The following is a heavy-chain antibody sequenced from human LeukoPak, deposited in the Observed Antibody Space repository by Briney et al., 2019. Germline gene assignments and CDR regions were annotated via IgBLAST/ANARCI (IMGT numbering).Heavy chain of an antibody. CDR2: INHSGST. CDR3: ARSHYDFWSGYRFDP. J-gene: IGHJ5*02. CDR1: GGSFSGYY. Sequence: PSETLSLTCAVYGGSFSGYYWSWIRQPPGKGLEWIGEINHSGSTNYNPSLKSRVTISVDTSKNQFSLKLSSVTAADTAVYYCARSHYDFWSGYRFDPWGQGTLVTVSS. V-gene: IGHV4-34*01. D-gene: IGHD3-3*01.